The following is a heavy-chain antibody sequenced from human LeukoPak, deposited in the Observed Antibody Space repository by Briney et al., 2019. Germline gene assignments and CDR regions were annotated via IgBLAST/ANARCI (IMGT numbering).Heavy chain of an antibody. CDR3: ARVAARPYYFDY. J-gene: IGHJ4*02. D-gene: IGHD6-6*01. Sequence: SETLSLTCAVYGGSFSGYYWSWIRQPPGKGLEWIGEINHSGSTNYDPSLKSRVTISVDTSKNQFSLKLSSVTAADTAVYYCARVAARPYYFDYWGQGTLVTVSS. CDR1: GGSFSGYY. V-gene: IGHV4-34*01. CDR2: INHSGST.